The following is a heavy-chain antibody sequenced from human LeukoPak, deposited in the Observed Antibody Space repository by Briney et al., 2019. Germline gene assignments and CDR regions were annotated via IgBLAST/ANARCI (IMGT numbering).Heavy chain of an antibody. CDR2: MNPNSGNT. V-gene: IGHV1-8*03. CDR3: ARGTYSNGEFDY. J-gene: IGHJ4*02. Sequence: GASVKVSCKASGYTFTSYDINWVRQATGQGLEWMGWMNPNSGNTGYAQKFQGRVTITRNTSISTAYMELSSLRSEDTAVYYCARGTYSNGEFDYWGQGTLVTVSS. D-gene: IGHD4-11*01. CDR1: GYTFTSYD.